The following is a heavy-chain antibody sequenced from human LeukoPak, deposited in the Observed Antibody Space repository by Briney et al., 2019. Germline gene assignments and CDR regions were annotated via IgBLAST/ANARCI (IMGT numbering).Heavy chain of an antibody. CDR2: IYTSGST. D-gene: IGHD6-13*01. J-gene: IGHJ4*02. CDR1: GGSISSYY. V-gene: IGHV4-4*07. Sequence: KPSETLSLTCTVSGGSISSYYWSWIRQPAGKGLEWIGRIYTSGSTNYNPSLKSRVTMSVDTSKNQFSLKLSSVTAADTAVYYCARDEYSSSWYAFDYWGQGTLVTVSS. CDR3: ARDEYSSSWYAFDY.